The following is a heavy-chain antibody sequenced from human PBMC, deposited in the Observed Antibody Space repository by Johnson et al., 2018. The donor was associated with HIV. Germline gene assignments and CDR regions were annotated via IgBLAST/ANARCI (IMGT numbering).Heavy chain of an antibody. CDR2: ISGSGGST. D-gene: IGHD3-16*01. Sequence: VQVVESGGGLVQPGGSLRLSCAASGFTFSSYAMSWVRQAPGKGLEWVSAISGSGGSTYYADSVKGRFTIARGNSKNTMFVKMNSLRVEDSAVYYCASDVGSDGNLPPDAFDIWGQGTVVTVSS. V-gene: IGHV3-23*04. J-gene: IGHJ3*02. CDR1: GFTFSSYA. CDR3: ASDVGSDGNLPPDAFDI.